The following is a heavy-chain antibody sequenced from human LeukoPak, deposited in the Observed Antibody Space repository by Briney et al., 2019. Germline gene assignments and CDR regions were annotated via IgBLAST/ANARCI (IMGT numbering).Heavy chain of an antibody. J-gene: IGHJ3*02. CDR1: GFTVSTNY. V-gene: IGHV3-66*01. CDR3: ARVQGETLPTNAFDI. Sequence: GGSLRLSCAASGFTVSTNYLSWVRQAPGKGLEWLSVIYSGGSIYYADSVKGRFTISRDKSKNTLYLQMNSLRAEDTAVYYCARVQGETLPTNAFDIWGQGTMVTVSS. D-gene: IGHD5-12*01. CDR2: IYSGGSI.